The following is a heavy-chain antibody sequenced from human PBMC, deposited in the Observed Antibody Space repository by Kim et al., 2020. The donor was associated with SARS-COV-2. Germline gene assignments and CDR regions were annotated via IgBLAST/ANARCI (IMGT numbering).Heavy chain of an antibody. CDR2: IKQDGSAK. V-gene: IGHV3-7*01. D-gene: IGHD3-10*01. CDR3: ARIFLWDTDASYYRHFVS. J-gene: IGHJ4*02. Sequence: GGSLRLSCAASGFTFSSYWMSWVRQAPGKGLEWVAHIKQDGSAKYYVAFVKGLFTISSDNAKNSLYLPMNSLRADDTAAFYCARIFLWDTDASYYRHFVSWGQGTLVTVSS. CDR1: GFTFSSYW.